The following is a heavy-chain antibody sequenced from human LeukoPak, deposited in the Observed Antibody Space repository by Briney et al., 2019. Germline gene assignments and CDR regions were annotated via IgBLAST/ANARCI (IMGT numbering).Heavy chain of an antibody. CDR2: ISYDGGNK. D-gene: IGHD2-15*01. V-gene: IGHV3-30*03. CDR3: ARPPDIVVVVAAPLDY. J-gene: IGHJ4*02. Sequence: LPGGSLRLSCAASGFTFSSYWMSWVRQAPGKGLEWVAVISYDGGNKYYADSVKGRFTISRDNSKNTLYLQMNSLRAEDTAVYYCARPPDIVVVVAAPLDYWGQGTLVTVSS. CDR1: GFTFSSYW.